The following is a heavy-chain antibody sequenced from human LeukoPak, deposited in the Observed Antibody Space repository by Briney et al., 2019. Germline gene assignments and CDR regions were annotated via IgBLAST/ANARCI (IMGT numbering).Heavy chain of an antibody. CDR1: GGSFSGYY. Sequence: SETLSLTCAVYGGSFSGYYRSWIRQPPGKGLEWIGEINHSGSTNYNPSLKSRVTISVDTSKNQFSLKLSSVTAADTAVYYCARVEYSSSSYFDYWGQGTLVTVSS. J-gene: IGHJ4*02. D-gene: IGHD6-6*01. CDR3: ARVEYSSSSYFDY. CDR2: INHSGST. V-gene: IGHV4-34*01.